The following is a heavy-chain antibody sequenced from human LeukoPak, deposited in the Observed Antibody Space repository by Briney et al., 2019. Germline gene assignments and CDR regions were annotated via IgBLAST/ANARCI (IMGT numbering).Heavy chain of an antibody. J-gene: IGHJ5*02. V-gene: IGHV1-18*04. D-gene: IGHD1-26*01. CDR3: ARKGLASGRGPAWFDP. Sequence: ASVKVSCKASGYTFTGYYMHWVRQAPGQGLEWMGWISAYNGNTNYAQKLQGRVTMTTDTSTSTAYMELRSLRSDDTAVYYCARKGLASGRGPAWFDPWGQGTLVTVSS. CDR2: ISAYNGNT. CDR1: GYTFTGYY.